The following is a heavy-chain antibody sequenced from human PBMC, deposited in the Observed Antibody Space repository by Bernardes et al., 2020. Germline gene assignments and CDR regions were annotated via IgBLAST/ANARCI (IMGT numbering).Heavy chain of an antibody. Sequence: SETLSLTCAVYGGSFSGYYWSWIRQPPGKGLEWIGEINHSGSTNYNPSLKSRVTISVDTSKNQFSLKLSSVTAADTAVYYCARVKTDRLTTSARSVWFDPWGQGTLVTVSS. CDR3: ARVKTDRLTTSARSVWFDP. CDR2: INHSGST. J-gene: IGHJ5*02. V-gene: IGHV4-34*01. CDR1: GGSFSGYY. D-gene: IGHD4-4*01.